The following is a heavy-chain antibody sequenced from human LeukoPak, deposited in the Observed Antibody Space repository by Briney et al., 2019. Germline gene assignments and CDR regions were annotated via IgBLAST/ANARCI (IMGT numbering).Heavy chain of an antibody. CDR1: GGSISSGDYY. CDR3: ARGFLEWLPIAY. V-gene: IGHV4-30-4*08. CDR2: IYYSRST. Sequence: PSQTLSLTCSVSGGSISSGDYYWSWIRQPPGNGLEWIGYIYYSRSTYYNPSLKSRVTISVDTSKNQFSLKLSSVTAADTAVYYCARGFLEWLPIAYWGQGTLVTVSS. D-gene: IGHD3-3*01. J-gene: IGHJ4*02.